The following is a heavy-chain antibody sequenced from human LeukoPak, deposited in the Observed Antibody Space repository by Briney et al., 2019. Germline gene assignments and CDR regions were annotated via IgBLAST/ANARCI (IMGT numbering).Heavy chain of an antibody. CDR2: ISGSGVNA. D-gene: IGHD1-14*01. CDR3: VRDEPNRSWYN. Sequence: GGSLRLSCAASGFTFSNLFMAWVRQAPGKGLEWVSSISGSGVNAFYADSVKGRFTISRDNSKSTLYLQMNSLRADDTAVYYCVRDEPNRSWYNWGQGTLVTVSS. J-gene: IGHJ4*02. CDR1: GFTFSNLF. V-gene: IGHV3-23*01.